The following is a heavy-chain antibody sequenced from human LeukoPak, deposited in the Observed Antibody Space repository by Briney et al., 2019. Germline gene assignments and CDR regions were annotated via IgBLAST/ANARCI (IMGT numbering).Heavy chain of an antibody. D-gene: IGHD3-10*01. CDR1: GYTFTSYY. J-gene: IGHJ4*02. CDR2: INPSGGST. CDR3: ARDQFGELFFDY. Sequence: ASVKVSCKASGYTFTSYYMHWVRQAPGQGLEWMGIINPSGGSTSYAQKFQGRVTMTRDTSISTAYMELSRLRSDDTAVYYCARDQFGELFFDYWGQGTLVTVSS. V-gene: IGHV1-46*01.